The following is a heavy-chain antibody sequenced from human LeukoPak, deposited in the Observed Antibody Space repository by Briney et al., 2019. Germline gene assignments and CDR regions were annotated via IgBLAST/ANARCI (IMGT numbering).Heavy chain of an antibody. CDR2: ISGSGGST. CDR1: GFTFSSYA. J-gene: IGHJ4*02. D-gene: IGHD6-19*01. CDR3: AKVHGGVAGLDTYVDY. Sequence: GGSLRLSCAVSGFTFSSYAMSWVRQAPGKGLEWVSAISGSGGSTYYADSVKGRFTISRDNSKHTLYLQMNSVRAEDPAVYYCAKVHGGVAGLDTYVDYWAQGPLLPVSS. V-gene: IGHV3-23*01.